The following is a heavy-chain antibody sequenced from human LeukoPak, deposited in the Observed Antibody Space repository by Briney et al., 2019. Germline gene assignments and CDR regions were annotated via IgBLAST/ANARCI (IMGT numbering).Heavy chain of an antibody. CDR2: IYHSGST. V-gene: IGHV4-38-2*02. Sequence: NPSETLSLTCTVSGYSISSGYYWGWIRQPPGKGLEWIGSIYHSGSTYYNPSLKSRVTISVDTSKNQFSLKLSSVTAADTAVYYCARGEAGYSYGYGDYWGQGTLVTVSS. D-gene: IGHD5-18*01. CDR3: ARGEAGYSYGYGDY. CDR1: GYSISSGYY. J-gene: IGHJ4*02.